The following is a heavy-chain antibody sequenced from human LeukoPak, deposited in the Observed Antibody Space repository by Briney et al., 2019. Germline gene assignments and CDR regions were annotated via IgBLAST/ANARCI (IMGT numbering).Heavy chain of an antibody. D-gene: IGHD3-22*01. CDR2: IHPSGGST. CDR3: AREGYDSNGYPFFDI. CDR1: GYIFINLY. Sequence: ASVKVSCKASGYIFINLYMHWVRQASGQGLEGMGRIHPSGGSTSYAQKLHGRVTMTSDTSINTLYMELNSLASEDTAVYYCAREGYDSNGYPFFDIWGQGTMVTASS. V-gene: IGHV1-46*04. J-gene: IGHJ3*02.